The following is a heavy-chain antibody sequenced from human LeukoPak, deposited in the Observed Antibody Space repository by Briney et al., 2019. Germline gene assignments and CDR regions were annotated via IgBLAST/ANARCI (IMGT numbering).Heavy chain of an antibody. D-gene: IGHD6-13*01. CDR1: GYTLSIYN. CDR3: AREGVSATGLDY. V-gene: IGHV1-46*01. J-gene: IGHJ4*02. CDR2: INPSGGSA. Sequence: ASVKVSCKASGYTLSIYNVHWVRQAPGQGLEWMGIINPSGGSASDTQKFQDRVTMTRDTSTSTLYMELSSLRSEDTAVYYCAREGVSATGLDYWGQGTLVTVSS.